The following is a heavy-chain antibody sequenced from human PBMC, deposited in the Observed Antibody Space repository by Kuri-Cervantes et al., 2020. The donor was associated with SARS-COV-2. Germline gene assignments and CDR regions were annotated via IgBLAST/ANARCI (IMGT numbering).Heavy chain of an antibody. CDR2: INSDGSST. CDR1: GFTFSGSA. Sequence: ETLSLTCAASGFTFSGSAMHWVRQAPGKGLVWVSRINSDGSSTSYADSVKGRFTISRDNAKNTLYLQMNSLRAEDTAVYYCARVCSGGSCYRYWGQGTLVTVSS. D-gene: IGHD2-15*01. J-gene: IGHJ4*02. CDR3: ARVCSGGSCYRY. V-gene: IGHV3-74*01.